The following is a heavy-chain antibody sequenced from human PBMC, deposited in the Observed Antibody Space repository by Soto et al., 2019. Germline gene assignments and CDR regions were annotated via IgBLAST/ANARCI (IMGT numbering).Heavy chain of an antibody. CDR2: ISGSGGGT. CDR1: GFTFSNYA. Sequence: GGSLTLSCAASGFTFSNYAMNWVRQAPGKGLEWVSLISGSGGGTYYADSVKGRFTISRDNSKNTLYLQMNSLRAEDTAVFYCAKHLSNGSPDYWGQGTLVTVSS. CDR3: AKHLSNGSPDY. V-gene: IGHV3-23*01. D-gene: IGHD2-15*01. J-gene: IGHJ4*02.